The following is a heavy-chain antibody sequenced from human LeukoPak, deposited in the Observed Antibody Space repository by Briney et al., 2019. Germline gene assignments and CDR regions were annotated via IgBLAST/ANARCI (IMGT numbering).Heavy chain of an antibody. CDR3: AKSRGSGTYYMDV. Sequence: GGSLRLSCAASGFTFSSYGMSWVRQAPGKGLEWVSGISGSGGSTYYADSVKGRFTISRDNSKNTLYLQMNSLRAEDTAVYYCAKSRGSGTYYMDVWGKGTTVTISS. J-gene: IGHJ6*03. D-gene: IGHD3-10*01. CDR2: ISGSGGST. V-gene: IGHV3-23*01. CDR1: GFTFSSYG.